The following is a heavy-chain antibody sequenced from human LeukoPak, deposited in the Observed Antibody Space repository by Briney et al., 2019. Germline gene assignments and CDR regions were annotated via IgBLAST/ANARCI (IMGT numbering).Heavy chain of an antibody. CDR2: MNPNSGNT. CDR1: GYTFTSYD. J-gene: IGHJ4*02. CDR3: AGSTTGLNDFDY. V-gene: IGHV1-8*01. D-gene: IGHD1-1*01. Sequence: ASVKVSCKASGYTFTSYDINWVRQATGQGLEWMGWMNPNSGNTGYAQKFQGRVTMTRNTSISTAYMELSSLRSDDTAVYYCAGSTTGLNDFDYWGQGTLVTVSS.